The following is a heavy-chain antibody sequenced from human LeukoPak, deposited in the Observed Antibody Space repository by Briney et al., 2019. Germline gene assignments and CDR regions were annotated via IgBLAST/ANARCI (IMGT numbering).Heavy chain of an antibody. V-gene: IGHV4-59*01. CDR2: IYYSRNT. D-gene: IGHD6-19*01. Sequence: SETLSLTCTVSGDSISSYFWNWIRQPPGKGLEWIGYIYYSRNTNYNPSLKSRVTISVDTSKNQFSLKLTSVTAADTAMYYCARALSRDGPVAPGYWGQGTLVTVSS. J-gene: IGHJ4*02. CDR1: GDSISSYF. CDR3: ARALSRDGPVAPGY.